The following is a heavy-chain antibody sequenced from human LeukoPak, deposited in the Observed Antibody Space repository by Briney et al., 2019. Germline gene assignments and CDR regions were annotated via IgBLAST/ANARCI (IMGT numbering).Heavy chain of an antibody. V-gene: IGHV3-20*04. J-gene: IGHJ4*02. Sequence: GGSLRLSCAASGFTFDDYGMSWVRQAPGKGLEWVSGINWNGGSSGYADSVKGRFTISRDNAKNSLYLQMNSLRAEDTALYYYARAELGGPIDYWGQGTLATVSS. CDR3: ARAELGGPIDY. D-gene: IGHD3-10*01. CDR1: GFTFDDYG. CDR2: INWNGGSS.